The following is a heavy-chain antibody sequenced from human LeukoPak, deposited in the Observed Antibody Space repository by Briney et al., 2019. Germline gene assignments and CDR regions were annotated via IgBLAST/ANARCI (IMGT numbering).Heavy chain of an antibody. V-gene: IGHV1-8*01. J-gene: IGHJ5*01. D-gene: IGHD1-14*01. CDR2: VHPNSGNT. CDR1: GYPFTTWE. Sequence: GASVKVSCKTSGYPFTTWEINWVRQAAGQGLEWMGWVHPNSGNTAYAQKFQGRVTMTRDISISTAYMELSGLRSDDTAVYFCARGPRNDSWGQGTLVTVSS. CDR3: ARGPRNDS.